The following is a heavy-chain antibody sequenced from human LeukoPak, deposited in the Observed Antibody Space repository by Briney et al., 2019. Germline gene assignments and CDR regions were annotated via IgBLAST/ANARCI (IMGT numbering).Heavy chain of an antibody. CDR3: ASESTDYFDY. CDR2: ISSSSSTI. CDR1: GFTFSSYS. D-gene: IGHD5/OR15-5a*01. J-gene: IGHJ4*02. Sequence: PGGSLRLSCAASGFTFSSYSMNWVRQAPGKGLEWVSYISSSSSTIYYADSVKGRFTISRDNAKNSLYLQLNSLRDEDTAVYYCASESTDYFDYWGQGTLVTVSS. V-gene: IGHV3-48*02.